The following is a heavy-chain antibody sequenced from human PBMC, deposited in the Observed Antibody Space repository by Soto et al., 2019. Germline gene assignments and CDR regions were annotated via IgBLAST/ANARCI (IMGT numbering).Heavy chain of an antibody. CDR2: INHSGST. J-gene: IGHJ6*03. CDR1: GGSFSGYY. V-gene: IGHV4-34*01. CDR3: ARGSGYCSSTSCRTRRYYYYYMDV. D-gene: IGHD2-2*01. Sequence: SETLSLTCAVYGGSFSGYYWSWIRQPPGKGLEWIGEINHSGSTNYNPSLKSRVTISVDTSKNQFSLKLSSVTAADTAVYYCARGSGYCSSTSCRTRRYYYYYMDVWGKGTTVTV.